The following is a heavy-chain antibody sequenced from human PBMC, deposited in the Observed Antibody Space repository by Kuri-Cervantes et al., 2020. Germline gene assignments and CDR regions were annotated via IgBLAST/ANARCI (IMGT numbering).Heavy chain of an antibody. CDR2: INPNSGGT. V-gene: IGHV1-2*02. D-gene: IGHD5-24*01. CDR1: GYTFTGYY. CDR3: ASSTSLHGNVDY. J-gene: IGHJ4*02. Sequence: ASVKVSCKASGYTFTGYYMHWVRQAPGQGLEWMGWINPNSGGTNYAQKFQGRVTMTRDTSISTAYMELSSLRSDDTAVYYCASSTSLHGNVDYWGQGTLVTVSS.